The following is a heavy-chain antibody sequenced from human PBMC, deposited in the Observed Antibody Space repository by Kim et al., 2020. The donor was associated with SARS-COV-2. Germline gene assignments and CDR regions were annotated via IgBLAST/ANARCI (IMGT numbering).Heavy chain of an antibody. D-gene: IGHD3-10*01. CDR1: GFIFRTNA. Sequence: GGSLRLSCVGSGFIFRTNAMNWVRQTPGKGLEWVSGIGGDESTHYADSVKGRFTISRDNSGNTLHLQMSSLRVEDTAIYYCAKDLYDYSAMDVWGQGTTV. J-gene: IGHJ6*02. CDR3: AKDLYDYSAMDV. V-gene: IGHV3-23*01. CDR2: IGGDEST.